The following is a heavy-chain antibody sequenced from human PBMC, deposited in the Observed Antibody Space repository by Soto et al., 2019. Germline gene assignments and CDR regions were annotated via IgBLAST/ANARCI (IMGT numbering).Heavy chain of an antibody. J-gene: IGHJ3*02. V-gene: IGHV4-34*01. CDR2: INHSGST. Sequence: SETLSLTCAVYGGSFSGYYWSWIRQPPGKGLEWIGEINHSGSTNYNPSLKSRVTISVDTSKNQFSLKLSSVTAADTAVYYCARGHYDFWSGYYLDAFDIWGQGTMVTVSS. CDR1: GGSFSGYY. CDR3: ARGHYDFWSGYYLDAFDI. D-gene: IGHD3-3*01.